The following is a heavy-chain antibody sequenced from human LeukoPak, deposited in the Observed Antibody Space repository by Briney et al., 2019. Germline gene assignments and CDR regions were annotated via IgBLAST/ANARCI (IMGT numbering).Heavy chain of an antibody. D-gene: IGHD4-11*01. Sequence: ASVKVSCKASGYTFTSYGISWVRQAPGQVLEWMGWISAYNGNTNYAQKLQGRVTMTTDTSTSTAYMELRSLRSDDTAVYYCAGAPSPRPTTVTPPDYWGQGTLVTVSS. J-gene: IGHJ4*02. CDR3: AGAPSPRPTTVTPPDY. CDR2: ISAYNGNT. CDR1: GYTFTSYG. V-gene: IGHV1-18*01.